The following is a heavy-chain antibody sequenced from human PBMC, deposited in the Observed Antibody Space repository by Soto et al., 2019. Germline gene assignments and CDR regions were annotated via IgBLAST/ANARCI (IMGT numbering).Heavy chain of an antibody. V-gene: IGHV1-69*06. D-gene: IGHD3-10*01. J-gene: IGHJ6*02. CDR3: ARDEVRGVISYYYYGMDV. CDR2: IIPIFGTA. Sequence: SVKVSCKASGVTFSSYAISWVRQAPGQGLEWMGGIIPIFGTANYAQKFQGRVTITADKSTSTAYMELSSLRSEDTAVYYCARDEVRGVISYYYYGMDVWGQGTTVTVSS. CDR1: GVTFSSYA.